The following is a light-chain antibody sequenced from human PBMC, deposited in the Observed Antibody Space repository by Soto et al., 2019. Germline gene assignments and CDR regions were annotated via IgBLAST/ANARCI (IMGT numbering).Light chain of an antibody. CDR1: QSITIY. Sequence: DIQMTQSPSSLSASVGDRVTITCRASQSITIYLNWYQQQPGKAPRLLIYGASTLQTGVPSRFSGSGSMTDVTLTISYLQPEDFATYYCQQTYTAPRMFGQGTKVHI. CDR3: QQTYTAPRM. J-gene: IGKJ1*01. CDR2: GAS. V-gene: IGKV1-39*01.